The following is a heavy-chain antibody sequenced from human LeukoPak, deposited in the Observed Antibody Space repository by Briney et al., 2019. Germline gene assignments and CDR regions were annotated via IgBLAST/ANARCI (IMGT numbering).Heavy chain of an antibody. CDR3: ARAKGSVLDI. Sequence: GASVKVSCKASGGTFSSYTISWVRQAPGQGLERMGRIIPILGIANYAQKFQGRVTITADKSTSTAYMELSSLRSEDTAVYYCARAKGSVLDIWGQGTMVTVSS. CDR1: GGTFSSYT. V-gene: IGHV1-69*02. J-gene: IGHJ3*02. CDR2: IIPILGIA.